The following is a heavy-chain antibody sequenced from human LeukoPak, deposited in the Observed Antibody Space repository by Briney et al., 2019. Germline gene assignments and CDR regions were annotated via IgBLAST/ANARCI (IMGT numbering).Heavy chain of an antibody. CDR2: IYSTGST. Sequence: SQTLSLTCSVSGDSISSGNYYWTWIRQPAGKGLEWIGRIYSTGSTNYNPSLKSRVTISVDTSKNQFSLRLSSVTVADTAVYYCARVTTGGYYNCWGQGTLVTVS. J-gene: IGHJ4*02. CDR1: GDSISSGNYY. V-gene: IGHV4-61*02. D-gene: IGHD3-22*01. CDR3: ARVTTGGYYNC.